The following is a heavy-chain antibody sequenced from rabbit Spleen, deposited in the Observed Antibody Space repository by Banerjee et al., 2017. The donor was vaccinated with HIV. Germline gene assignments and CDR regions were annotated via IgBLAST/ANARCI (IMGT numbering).Heavy chain of an antibody. CDR1: GFDFSSYY. D-gene: IGHD8-1*01. CDR3: ARDGYGGRGYATQLKL. V-gene: IGHV1S7*01. Sequence: QSLEESGGGLVQPGGSLTLSCKASGFDFSSYYMTWVRQAPGKGLEWIGLTEPIFGTTYYANWVNGRFTISSHNAQNTLYLQLKSLTAADTATYFCARDGYGGRGYATQLKLWGQGTLVTVS. CDR2: TEPIFGTT. J-gene: IGHJ3*01.